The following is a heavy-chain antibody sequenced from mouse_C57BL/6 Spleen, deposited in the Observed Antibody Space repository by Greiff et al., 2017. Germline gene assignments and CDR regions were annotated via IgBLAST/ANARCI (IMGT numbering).Heavy chain of an antibody. J-gene: IGHJ3*01. CDR2: ISDGGSYT. CDR1: GFTFSSYA. V-gene: IGHV5-4*01. CDR3: ARGGYGNSWFAY. D-gene: IGHD2-10*02. Sequence: EVQGVESGGGLVKPGGSLKLSCAASGFTFSSYAMSWVRQTPEKRLEWVATISDGGSYTYYPDNVKGRFTISRDNAKNNLYLQMSHLKSEDTAMYYCARGGYGNSWFAYWGQGTLVTVSA.